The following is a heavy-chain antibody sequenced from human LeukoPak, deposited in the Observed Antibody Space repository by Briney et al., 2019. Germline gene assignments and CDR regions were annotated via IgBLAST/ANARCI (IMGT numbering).Heavy chain of an antibody. CDR1: GGSISRYY. D-gene: IGHD6-19*01. V-gene: IGHV4-59*08. CDR3: ARRPGYSSGWSDFDY. CDR2: IYYSGST. Sequence: SETLSLTCTVSGGSISRYYWSWIRQPPGKGLEWLGYIYYSGSTNYNPPLKSRVTTSEDTSKNQFSLKLSSVTAADTAVYYCARRPGYSSGWSDFDYWGQGTLVTVSS. J-gene: IGHJ4*02.